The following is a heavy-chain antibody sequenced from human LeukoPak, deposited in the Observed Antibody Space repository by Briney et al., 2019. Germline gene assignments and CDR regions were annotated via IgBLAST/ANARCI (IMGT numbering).Heavy chain of an antibody. J-gene: IGHJ4*02. V-gene: IGHV3-30*03. CDR3: ARDPGDGYSIDLDY. D-gene: IGHD5-24*01. Sequence: SGGSLRLSCAASGFTFSSYGMHWVRQAPGKGLEWVAVISYDGSNKYYADSVKGRFTISRDNSKNTLYLQMNSLRAEDTAVYYCARDPGDGYSIDLDYWGQGTLVTVSS. CDR2: ISYDGSNK. CDR1: GFTFSSYG.